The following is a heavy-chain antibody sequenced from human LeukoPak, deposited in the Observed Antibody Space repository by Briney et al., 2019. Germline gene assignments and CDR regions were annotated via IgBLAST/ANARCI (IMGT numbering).Heavy chain of an antibody. CDR1: GYTFTGYY. J-gene: IGHJ4*02. CDR3: AGCSGRRPSGCYFDY. Sequence: ASVKVSCKASGYTFTGYYMHWVRQAPGQGLEWMGWINPNRGGTNYAQKFQGRVTMTRDTSISTAYMALSRLRSADTAVYYCAGCSGRRPSGCYFDYWGQGTLVTVSS. D-gene: IGHD6-19*01. CDR2: INPNRGGT. V-gene: IGHV1-2*02.